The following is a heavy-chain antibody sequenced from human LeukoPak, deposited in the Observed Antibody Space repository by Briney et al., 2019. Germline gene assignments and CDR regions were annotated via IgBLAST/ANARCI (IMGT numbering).Heavy chain of an antibody. CDR2: IGAYNGNT. J-gene: IGHJ4*02. CDR3: ARLGYCSGGSCYSKDY. D-gene: IGHD2-15*01. V-gene: IGHV1-18*01. Sequence: APVKVSCKASGYAFTSYGISLVRQAPAQGLELMGWIGAYNGNTNYAQKLQGRVSMTTYTSTSTAYMELKRLRSDDPAVYYCARLGYCSGGSCYSKDYWGQGTLVTVSS. CDR1: GYAFTSYG.